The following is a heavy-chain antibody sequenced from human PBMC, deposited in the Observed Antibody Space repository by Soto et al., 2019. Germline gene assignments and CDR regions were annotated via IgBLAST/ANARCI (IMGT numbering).Heavy chain of an antibody. CDR2: ISSSSSYI. CDR1: GFTFSSYS. D-gene: IGHD1-26*01. V-gene: IGHV3-21*01. CDR3: ARDFVVGGPTINYYYGMDV. J-gene: IGHJ6*02. Sequence: PWGPLRLSCAASGFTFSSYSMNWVRQAPGKGLEWVSSISSSSSYIYYADSVKGRFTISRDNAKNSLYLQMNSLRAEDMTVYYCARDFVVGGPTINYYYGMDVWGQGTTVTVSS.